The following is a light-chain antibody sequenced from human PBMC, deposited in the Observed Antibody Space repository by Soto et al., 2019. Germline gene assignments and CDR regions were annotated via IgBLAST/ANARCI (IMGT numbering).Light chain of an antibody. CDR1: QSITSY. V-gene: IGKV1-39*01. J-gene: IGKJ1*01. CDR2: AAS. CDR3: QQTSRTPKT. Sequence: DIQMTQSPSSLSASVGDRVNITCRASQSITSYLNWYQQKPGKAPNLLIYAASSLHSGVPSRFSGAGSGTDFTLTISSLQPEDFATYYCQQTSRTPKTFGQGTKVDI.